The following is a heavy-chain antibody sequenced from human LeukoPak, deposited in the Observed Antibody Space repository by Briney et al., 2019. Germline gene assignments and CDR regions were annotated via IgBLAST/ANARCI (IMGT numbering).Heavy chain of an antibody. CDR1: GFIFSSYA. Sequence: GGSLRLSCAASGFIFSSYAMSWVRQAPGKGLEWVSAISGSGGSTYYADSVKGRFTISRDNSKNTLYLQMNSLTDDDTAVYYCAKKWGVGTTTLDYFDYWGQGTLVTVSS. D-gene: IGHD1-26*01. CDR3: AKKWGVGTTTLDYFDY. J-gene: IGHJ4*02. V-gene: IGHV3-23*01. CDR2: ISGSGGST.